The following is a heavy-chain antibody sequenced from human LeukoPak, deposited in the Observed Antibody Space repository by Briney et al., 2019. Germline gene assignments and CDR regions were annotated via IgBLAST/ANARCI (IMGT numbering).Heavy chain of an antibody. J-gene: IGHJ4*02. CDR2: ISGSGGST. CDR3: AKGDTYYDLLTCFDF. CDR1: GFTFSSSG. Sequence: GGSLRLSCAASGFTFSSSGMHWVRQAPGKGLEWVSAISGSGGSTYYADSVKGRFTISRDNSKNTLYLQMNSLRDEDTAVYYCAKGDTYYDLLTCFDFWGPGTLVTVSS. V-gene: IGHV3-23*01. D-gene: IGHD3-9*01.